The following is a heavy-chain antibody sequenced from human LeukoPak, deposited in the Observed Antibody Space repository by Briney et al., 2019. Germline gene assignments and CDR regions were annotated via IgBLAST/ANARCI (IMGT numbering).Heavy chain of an antibody. Sequence: PSETLSLTCIVSGYSINSGYHWGWIRQPPGKGLEWIGSIFHSGSTYYNLSLKSRVTISVDTSKNQFSLNLDSVTAADTAVYFCARHFSTDAFDIWGQGTMVTVSS. V-gene: IGHV4-38-2*02. D-gene: IGHD2/OR15-2a*01. CDR3: ARHFSTDAFDI. CDR2: IFHSGST. J-gene: IGHJ3*02. CDR1: GYSINSGYH.